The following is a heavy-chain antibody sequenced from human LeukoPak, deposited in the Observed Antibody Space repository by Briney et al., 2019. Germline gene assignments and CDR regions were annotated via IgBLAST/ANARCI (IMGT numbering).Heavy chain of an antibody. J-gene: IGHJ4*02. D-gene: IGHD5-18*01. CDR2: IKQDGREI. V-gene: IGHV3-7*01. Sequence: GGSLRLSCAVSGFTFSNYWMSWVRQAPGKGREWVASIKQDGREIFYVDSVKGRFTISRDNGKDSLNLQLSSLRAEDTAVYYCAKLKDTATRYDYWGQGTLVTVSS. CDR1: GFTFSNYW. CDR3: AKLKDTATRYDY.